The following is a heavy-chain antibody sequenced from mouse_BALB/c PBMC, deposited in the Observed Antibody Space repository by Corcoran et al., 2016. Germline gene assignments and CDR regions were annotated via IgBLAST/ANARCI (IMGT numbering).Heavy chain of an antibody. CDR3: ARRGGWDADFDY. J-gene: IGHJ2*01. D-gene: IGHD4-1*01. CDR2: IYWDDDK. V-gene: IGHV8-12*01. CDR1: GFSLSTSGRG. Sequence: VTVKESGRGILQPSQTLSLTCSFSGFSLSTSGRGVSWIRQPSGKGLEWLAHIYWDDDKRYNPSLKSRLTISKDTSRNQVFLKITSVDTADTAPYYCARRGGWDADFDYWGQGTTLTVSS.